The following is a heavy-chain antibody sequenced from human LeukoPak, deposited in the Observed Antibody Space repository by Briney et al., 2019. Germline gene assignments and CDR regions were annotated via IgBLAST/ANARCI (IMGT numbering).Heavy chain of an antibody. CDR3: ARDRIESGSYYFDY. D-gene: IGHD1-26*01. Sequence: GGSLRLSCAASAFTFSDYCMNWVRQAPGKGLEWVSYISGRSSTIYYADSVKGRFTISRDNAKNLMYLQMNSLRAEDTAVYYCARDRIESGSYYFDYWGQGTLVTVSS. J-gene: IGHJ4*02. V-gene: IGHV3-48*01. CDR2: ISGRSSTI. CDR1: AFTFSDYC.